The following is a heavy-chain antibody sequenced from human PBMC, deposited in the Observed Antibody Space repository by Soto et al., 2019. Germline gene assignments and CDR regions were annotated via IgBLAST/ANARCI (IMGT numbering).Heavy chain of an antibody. Sequence: PGGSLRLSCEASGFSMSEHSMCWIRQAQGKGLEWVANIKQDGSENFYVDSVKGRFTISRDNSKNTLYLQMNSLRAEDTAVYYYARPLWRDDYNWGYFDLWGRGTLVTVSS. J-gene: IGHJ2*01. V-gene: IGHV3-7*02. CDR2: IKQDGSEN. CDR3: ARPLWRDDYNWGYFDL. D-gene: IGHD4-4*01. CDR1: GFSMSEHS.